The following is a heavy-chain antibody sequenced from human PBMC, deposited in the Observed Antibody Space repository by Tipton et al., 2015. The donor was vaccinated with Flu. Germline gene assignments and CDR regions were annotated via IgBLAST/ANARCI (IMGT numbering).Heavy chain of an antibody. CDR3: VRKGFGDY. V-gene: IGHV3-9*01. Sequence: SLRLSCAASGFTFDEYPMHWVRQIPGKGLEWVSSVNWHGSSSAYADSVQGRFTISRDNAKNSLFLQMNSLRAEDTAVYYCVRKGFGDYWGQGILVTVSS. CDR1: GFTFDEYP. J-gene: IGHJ4*02. CDR2: VNWHGSSS. D-gene: IGHD3-10*01.